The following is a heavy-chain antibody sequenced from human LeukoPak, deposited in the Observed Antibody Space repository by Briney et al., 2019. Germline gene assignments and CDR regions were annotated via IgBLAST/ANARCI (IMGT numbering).Heavy chain of an antibody. Sequence: GGSLRLSCAASGFTFHNYALHWVRQAPGKGLEWVAVVSYDGSYKDYADSVKGRFTISRDNSRNTLYLQMNSLRPQDTAVYYCVRRGPATGGNFDYWGQGTLVTVSS. D-gene: IGHD3-16*01. CDR1: GFTFHNYA. CDR3: VRRGPATGGNFDY. CDR2: VSYDGSYK. V-gene: IGHV3-30*04. J-gene: IGHJ4*02.